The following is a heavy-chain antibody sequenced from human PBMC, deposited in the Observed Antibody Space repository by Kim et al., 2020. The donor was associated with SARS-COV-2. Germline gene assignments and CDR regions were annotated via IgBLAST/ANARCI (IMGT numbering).Heavy chain of an antibody. D-gene: IGHD6-25*01. V-gene: IGHV3-11*01. CDR1: GFIFSDRY. J-gene: IGHJ4*02. CDR3: ARAEGLAAIDY. Sequence: GGSLRLSCTASGFIFSDRYMSWIRQAPGKGLEWLSGISHDSVTQYYGDSVKGRFTVSRDNAKNSLYHQMDGLRAEDTAVYYCARAEGLAAIDYWGQGSLAGVSS. CDR2: ISHDSVTQ.